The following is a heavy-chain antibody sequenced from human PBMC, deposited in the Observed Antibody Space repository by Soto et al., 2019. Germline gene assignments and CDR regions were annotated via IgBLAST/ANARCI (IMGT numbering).Heavy chain of an antibody. CDR3: ARQVADYDDSSGYYYVYFDY. V-gene: IGHV5-51*01. CDR1: GYSFTSYL. CDR2: IYPGDSDT. D-gene: IGHD3-22*01. J-gene: IGHJ4*02. Sequence: GEAVKLSCMASGYSFTSYLIGWVRQIPGKGLERMGIIYPGDSDTRYSPSFQGQVTISADKSISTAYLQWSSLKASDTAMYYCARQVADYDDSSGYYYVYFDYWGQGTLVTVSS.